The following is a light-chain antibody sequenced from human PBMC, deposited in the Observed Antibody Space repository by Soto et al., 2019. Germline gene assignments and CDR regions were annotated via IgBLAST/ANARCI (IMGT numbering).Light chain of an antibody. J-gene: IGKJ5*01. V-gene: IGKV3-15*01. CDR2: GTS. Sequence: EIVVTESPGTLSLSLEERSTLSRRPSSSVSGNLAWYQHKPGQAPRLLIYGTSIRATGVPARFSGGGSGTEFTLTISGLKSEDFAVYDCQQYNNWPLITFGQGTRLEI. CDR1: SSVSGN. CDR3: QQYNNWPLIT.